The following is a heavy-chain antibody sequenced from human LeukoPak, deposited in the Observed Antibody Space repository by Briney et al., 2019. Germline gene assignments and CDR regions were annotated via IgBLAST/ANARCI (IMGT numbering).Heavy chain of an antibody. CDR2: IKQDGSEK. V-gene: IGHV3-7*01. CDR3: AEGGNSGMFDAFDI. D-gene: IGHD4-23*01. Sequence: PGGSLRLSCAASGFTFSSYWMSWVRQAPGKGLEWVANIKQDGSEKYYVDSVKGRFTISRDNAKNSLYLQMNSLRAEDTAVYYCAEGGNSGMFDAFDIWGQGTMVTVSS. J-gene: IGHJ3*02. CDR1: GFTFSSYW.